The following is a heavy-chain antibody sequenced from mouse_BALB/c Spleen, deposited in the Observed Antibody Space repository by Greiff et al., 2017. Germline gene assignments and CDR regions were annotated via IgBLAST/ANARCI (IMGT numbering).Heavy chain of an antibody. CDR3: ARGGYYKVYFDY. CDR1: GFTFSDYY. D-gene: IGHD2-3*01. J-gene: IGHJ2*01. CDR2: ISDGGSYT. Sequence: DVQLVESGGGLVKPGGSLKLSCAASGFTFSDYYMYWVRQTPEKRLEWVATISDGGSYTYYPDSVKGRFTISRDNAKNNLYLQMSSLKSEDTAMYYCARGGYYKVYFDYWGQGTTLTVSS. V-gene: IGHV5-4*02.